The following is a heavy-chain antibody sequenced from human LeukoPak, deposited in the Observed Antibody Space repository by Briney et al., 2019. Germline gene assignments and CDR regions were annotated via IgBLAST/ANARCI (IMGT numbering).Heavy chain of an antibody. V-gene: IGHV1-24*01. CDR3: VIMSHTVVPTARNYYYMDI. J-gene: IGHJ6*03. CDR1: GYILTELS. D-gene: IGHD1-1*01. CDR2: FDPENAKT. Sequence: GASVKVSCKVSGYILTELSIHWVRQAPGKGLEWMGSFDPENAKTMSAQTFQGRVTMTEDTSTDTAYMELRSLRSDDTAIYYCVIMSHTVVPTARNYYYMDIWGTGTTVIVSS.